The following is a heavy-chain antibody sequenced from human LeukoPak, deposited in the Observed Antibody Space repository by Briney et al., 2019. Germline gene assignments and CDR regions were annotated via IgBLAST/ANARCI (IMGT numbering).Heavy chain of an antibody. CDR1: GFTFSSYA. D-gene: IGHD6-19*01. CDR3: AKDMAVATHGAYYYYYGMDV. CDR2: ISGSGGST. V-gene: IGHV3-23*01. Sequence: PGGSLRLSCAASGFTFSSYAMSWVRQAPGKGLEWVSAISGSGGSTYYADSVKGRFTISRDNSKNTLYLQMNSLRAEDTAVYYCAKDMAVATHGAYYYYYGMDVWGQGTTVTVSS. J-gene: IGHJ6*02.